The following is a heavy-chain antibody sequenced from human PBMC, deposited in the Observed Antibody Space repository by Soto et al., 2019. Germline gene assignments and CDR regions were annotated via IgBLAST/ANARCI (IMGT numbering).Heavy chain of an antibody. CDR3: ARTPDCTNGVCSAGFDY. D-gene: IGHD2-8*01. J-gene: IGHJ4*02. CDR1: GFTFSDYY. Sequence: GGSLRLSCAASGFTFSDYYMSWIRQAPGKGLEWVSYISSSSSYTSYADSVKGRFTISRDNAKNSLYLQMNSLRAEDTAVYYCARTPDCTNGVCSAGFDYWGQGTLVTVSS. V-gene: IGHV3-11*06. CDR2: ISSSSSYT.